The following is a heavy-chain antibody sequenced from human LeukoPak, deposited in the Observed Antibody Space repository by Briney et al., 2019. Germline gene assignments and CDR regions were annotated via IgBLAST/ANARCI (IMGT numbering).Heavy chain of an antibody. CDR2: IYHSGNT. Sequence: PSETLSLTCTVSGYSITSGYYWAWIRQSPGKGLEWIGSIYHSGNTYYNPSLKSRVIILVDTSKNQFSLQLGSATPTDTAVYYCARAGYCSGVSCYSAVPGKYWGQGALVTVSS. D-gene: IGHD2-15*01. CDR1: GYSITSGYY. V-gene: IGHV4-38-2*02. CDR3: ARAGYCSGVSCYSAVPGKY. J-gene: IGHJ4*02.